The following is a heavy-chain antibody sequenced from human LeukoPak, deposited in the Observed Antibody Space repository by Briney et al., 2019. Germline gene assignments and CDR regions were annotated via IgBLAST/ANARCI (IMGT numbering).Heavy chain of an antibody. V-gene: IGHV4-39*01. CDR2: IYYSGST. CDR3: ARLGKGILTGHTIDY. Sequence: SETLSLTCTVSGGSISSSSYYWGWIRRPPGKGLEWIGSIYYSGSTYYNPSLKSRVTISVDTSKNQFSLKLSSVTAADTAVYYCARLGKGILTGHTIDYWGQGTLVTVSS. D-gene: IGHD3-9*01. CDR1: GGSISSSSYY. J-gene: IGHJ4*02.